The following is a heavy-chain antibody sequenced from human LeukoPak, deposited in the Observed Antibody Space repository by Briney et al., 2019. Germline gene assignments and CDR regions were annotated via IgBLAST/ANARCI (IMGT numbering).Heavy chain of an antibody. CDR2: IRPGGDT. Sequence: RGSLRLSCAASGFTFSTYGMFWVRQAPGKGLEWVSTIRPGGDTSYSDSVKGRFTISRDNAKNSFYLQMNSLSAGDTAVYYCARNGGGLDYWGQGTLVTVSS. CDR3: ARNGGGLDY. D-gene: IGHD2-8*01. J-gene: IGHJ4*02. CDR1: GFTFSTYG. V-gene: IGHV3-13*01.